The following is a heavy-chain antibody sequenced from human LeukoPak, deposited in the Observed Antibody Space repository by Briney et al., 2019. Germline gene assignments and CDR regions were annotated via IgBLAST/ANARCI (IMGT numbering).Heavy chain of an antibody. CDR1: GFTFSSYE. Sequence: GGSLRLSCAASGFTFSSYEMNWVRQAPGKGLEWVSYISSSGSTKYYADSVKGRFTISRDNAKNSLYLQMNSPRAEDTAVYYCARDVTMVRGVIISYYMDVWGKGTTVTISS. J-gene: IGHJ6*03. CDR2: ISSSGSTK. V-gene: IGHV3-48*03. D-gene: IGHD3-10*01. CDR3: ARDVTMVRGVIISYYMDV.